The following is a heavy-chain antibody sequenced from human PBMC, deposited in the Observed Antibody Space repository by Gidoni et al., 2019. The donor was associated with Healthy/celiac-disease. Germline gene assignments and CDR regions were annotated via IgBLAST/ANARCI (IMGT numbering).Heavy chain of an antibody. CDR3: VGQPSPYYYYGMDV. V-gene: IGHV4-61*02. Sequence: QVQLQESGPGLVKPSQTLSLTCTVSGGSISSGSYYWSWIRKPAGKGLEWIVRIYTSGSTNYNPSLKSRVTMSVDTSKNQFSLKLSSVSAADPAVYYCVGQPSPYYYYGMDVWGQGTTVTVSS. J-gene: IGHJ6*02. D-gene: IGHD3-16*01. CDR2: IYTSGST. CDR1: GGSISSGSYY.